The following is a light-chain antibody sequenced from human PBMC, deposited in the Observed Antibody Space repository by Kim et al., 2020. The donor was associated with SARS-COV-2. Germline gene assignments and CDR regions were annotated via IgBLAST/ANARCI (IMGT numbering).Light chain of an antibody. V-gene: IGKV1-39*01. CDR2: GAS. Sequence: ASVGDRVTISWRASQKIGSYLNWYQQKPGKAPKLLVYGASSLQGGVPTRFSGVGSGTEFTLTISSLQPEDFATFFCQQSYSDPWTFGQGTKVDIK. J-gene: IGKJ1*01. CDR3: QQSYSDPWT. CDR1: QKIGSY.